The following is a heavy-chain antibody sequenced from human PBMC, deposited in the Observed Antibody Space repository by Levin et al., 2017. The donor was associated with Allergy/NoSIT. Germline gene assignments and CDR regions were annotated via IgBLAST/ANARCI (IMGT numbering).Heavy chain of an antibody. CDR3: AVPNSGSYYRPRFDY. J-gene: IGHJ4*02. CDR2: ISYDGSDK. D-gene: IGHD1-26*01. Sequence: GGSLRLSCAASGFTFRNYAMHWVRQAPGKGLEWVAVISYDGSDKYYADSVKGRFTISRDNSKNTLYLQMNSLSPEDTAVYYCAVPNSGSYYRPRFDYWGQGTLVTVSS. V-gene: IGHV3-30*04. CDR1: GFTFRNYA.